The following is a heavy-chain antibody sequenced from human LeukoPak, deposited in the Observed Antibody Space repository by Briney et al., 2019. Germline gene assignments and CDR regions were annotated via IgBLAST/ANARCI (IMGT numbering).Heavy chain of an antibody. CDR2: INPNSGGT. D-gene: IGHD6-13*01. V-gene: IGHV1-2*02. CDR3: ARVSGYSSSWYSPQDAFDI. CDR1: GYTFTGYY. J-gene: IGHJ3*02. Sequence: ASVKVSCKASGYTFTGYYMHWVRQAPGQGLEWMGWINPNSGGTNYAQKFQGRVTMTRDTSISTAYMELSRLRSDDTAVYYCARVSGYSSSWYSPQDAFDIWGQGTMVTVSS.